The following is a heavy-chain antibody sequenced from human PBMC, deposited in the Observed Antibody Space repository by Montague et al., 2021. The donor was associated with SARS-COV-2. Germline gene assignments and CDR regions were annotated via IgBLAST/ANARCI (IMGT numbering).Heavy chain of an antibody. D-gene: IGHD1-1*01. CDR3: TSGREGNYNVMDV. CDR2: ILYKTKKYN. CDR1: GDSVAEIRRR. V-gene: IGHV6-1*01. J-gene: IGHJ6*02. Sequence: CAISGDSVAEIRRRSEEHTYELQSHVHFVCRILYKTKKYNDYAVSVRVRVTINPDTSKNQFSLQLNSVTPEDTAIYYCTSGREGNYNVMDVWGQGTTVTVSS.